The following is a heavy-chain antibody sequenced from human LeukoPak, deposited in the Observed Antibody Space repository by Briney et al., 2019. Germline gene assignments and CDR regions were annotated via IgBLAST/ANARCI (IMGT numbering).Heavy chain of an antibody. V-gene: IGHV4-59*12. CDR2: IYYSGST. CDR3: AREARTYYYDSSGHFDY. J-gene: IGHJ4*02. D-gene: IGHD3-22*01. CDR1: GGSISSYY. Sequence: SETLSLTCTVSGGSISSYYWSWIRQPPGKGLEWIGYIYYSGSTNYNPSLESRVTISVDTSKNQSSLKLSSVTAADTAVYYCAREARTYYYDSSGHFDYWGQGTLVTVSS.